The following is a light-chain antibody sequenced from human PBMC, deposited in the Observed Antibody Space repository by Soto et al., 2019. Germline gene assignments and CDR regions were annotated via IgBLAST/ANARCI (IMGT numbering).Light chain of an antibody. Sequence: QSALTQPPSASGSPGQSLTISCTGTSSDVGGYNYVSWYQQHPGKAPKLMIYEVTKRPSGVPDRFSGSKSGNTASLTVSGLQAEDEADYYCSSYAGSKSLFGGGTKLTVL. V-gene: IGLV2-8*01. CDR3: SSYAGSKSL. J-gene: IGLJ2*01. CDR1: SSDVGGYNY. CDR2: EVT.